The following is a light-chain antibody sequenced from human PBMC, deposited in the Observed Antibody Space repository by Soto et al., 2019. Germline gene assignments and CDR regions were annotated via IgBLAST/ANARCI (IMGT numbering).Light chain of an antibody. CDR3: QQSYRSPYS. CDR1: QSISSY. V-gene: IGKV1-39*01. CDR2: VAS. Sequence: DIQMTQSPSSLSASVGDRVTITCRASQSISSYLKWYQQKPGKAPTFLIYVASTLQSGVPSRFSGSRSGTDSTLTITYQQPEDFAAYYGQQSYRSPYSFGQGTKLEIK. J-gene: IGKJ2*01.